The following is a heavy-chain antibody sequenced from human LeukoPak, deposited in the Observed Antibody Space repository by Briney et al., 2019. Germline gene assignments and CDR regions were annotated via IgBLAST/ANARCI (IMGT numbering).Heavy chain of an antibody. D-gene: IGHD6-19*01. V-gene: IGHV4-39*01. Sequence: SSETLSLTYTVSGASISSSSYYWGWIRQPPGEGLEWIGYTYYSSSTYYNPSLKSRVTISVDTSKNQFSLMLNSVTAADTAVYYCATPGRIAVAGQFDYWGQGTLVTVSS. J-gene: IGHJ4*02. CDR2: TYYSSST. CDR1: GASISSSSYY. CDR3: ATPGRIAVAGQFDY.